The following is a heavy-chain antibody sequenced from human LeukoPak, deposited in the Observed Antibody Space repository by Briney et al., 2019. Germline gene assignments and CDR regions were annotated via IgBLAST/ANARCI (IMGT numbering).Heavy chain of an antibody. Sequence: PGGSLRLSCAASGFTFSSYSMNWVRQAPGKGLEWVSYISSSSSTIYYADSVKGRFTISRDNAKNSLYLQMNSLRAEDTAVYYCARVGSNYYGSGQTDYWGQGTLVTVSS. V-gene: IGHV3-48*01. CDR1: GFTFSSYS. J-gene: IGHJ4*02. D-gene: IGHD3-10*01. CDR3: ARVGSNYYGSGQTDY. CDR2: ISSSSSTI.